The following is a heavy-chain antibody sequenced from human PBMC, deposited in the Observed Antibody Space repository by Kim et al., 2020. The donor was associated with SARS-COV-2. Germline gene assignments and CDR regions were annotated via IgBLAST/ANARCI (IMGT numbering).Heavy chain of an antibody. CDR2: MSPSGATT. D-gene: IGHD3-22*01. J-gene: IGHJ3*01. CDR1: GLRFGSFS. CDR3: AKDPLYDSSGYHAFDV. Sequence: GGSLRLSCAAAGLRFGSFSMTWVRQAPGKGLEWVSGMSPSGATTYYSDSVRGRFTISRDNSKNILFLQMNSLRAEDTAVYYCAKDPLYDSSGYHAFDVWGQGTMVTVSP. V-gene: IGHV3-23*01.